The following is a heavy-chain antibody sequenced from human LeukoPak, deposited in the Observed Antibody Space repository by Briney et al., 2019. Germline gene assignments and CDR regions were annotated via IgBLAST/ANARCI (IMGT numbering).Heavy chain of an antibody. CDR2: ISGRSSFI. CDR1: GFAFSRYN. J-gene: IGHJ6*03. V-gene: IGHV3-21*06. D-gene: IGHD6-19*01. Sequence: GGSLRLSCEGSGFAFSRYNMNWFRQAPGKGLERVSSISGRSSFIFYADSVKGRFTISRDNAKNSLFLQMNSLRAEDTAVYYCARDAQWLVPEGYCYYMDVWGKGTTVTVSS. CDR3: ARDAQWLVPEGYCYYMDV.